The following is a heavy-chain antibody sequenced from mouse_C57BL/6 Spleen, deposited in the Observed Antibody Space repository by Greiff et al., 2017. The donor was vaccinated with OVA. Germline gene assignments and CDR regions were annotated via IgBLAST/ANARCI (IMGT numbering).Heavy chain of an antibody. CDR2: IDPSDSYT. CDR3: ARRGAPVYFDY. J-gene: IGHJ2*01. CDR1: GYTFTSYW. Sequence: QVQLQQPGAELVKPGASVKLSCKASGYTFTSYWMQWVKQRPGQGLEWIGEIDPSDSYTNYNQKFKGKATLTVDTSSSTAYMQLSSLTSEDSAVYYCARRGAPVYFDYWGQGTTLTVSS. V-gene: IGHV1-50*01.